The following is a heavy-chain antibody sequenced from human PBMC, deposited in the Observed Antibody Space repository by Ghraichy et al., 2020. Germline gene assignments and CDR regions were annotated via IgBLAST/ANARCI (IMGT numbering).Heavy chain of an antibody. V-gene: IGHV3-48*03. CDR2: ISTGGHVI. D-gene: IGHD2-21*02. CDR3: ARAFCGGDCYVVAY. Sequence: GESLNISCAASGFTFSSYEMNWVRQAPGKGLEWISYISTGGHVIHYADSVKGRFTISRDNAKNSVFLQMNSLRGEDTAVYYCARAFCGGDCYVVAYWGQGTLVTVSS. CDR1: GFTFSSYE. J-gene: IGHJ4*02.